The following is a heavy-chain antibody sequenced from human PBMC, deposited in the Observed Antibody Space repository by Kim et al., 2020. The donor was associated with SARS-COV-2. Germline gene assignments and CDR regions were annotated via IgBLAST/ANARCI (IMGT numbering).Heavy chain of an antibody. J-gene: IGHJ5*02. CDR3: ASLYYYESSGAT. Sequence: GGSLRLSCVAYGFSLSSYSMNWVRQAPGKGLEWVASISSSSSYISYADSVKGRFTVSRDNAKNSLYLQMNSLRGEDTAVYYCASLYYYESSGATWGQGTPVTVSS. CDR1: GFSLSSYS. D-gene: IGHD3-22*01. CDR2: ISSSSSYI. V-gene: IGHV3-21*01.